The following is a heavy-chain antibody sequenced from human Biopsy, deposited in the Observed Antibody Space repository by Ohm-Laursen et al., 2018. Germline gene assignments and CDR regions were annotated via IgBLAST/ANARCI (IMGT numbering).Heavy chain of an antibody. CDR2: ISETSSHI. D-gene: IGHD6-6*01. CDR1: GFSVSSYD. V-gene: IGHV3-21*01. J-gene: IGHJ6*02. Sequence: SLRLSCAASGFSVSSYDMNWVRQAPGQGLEWISYISETSSHIYDADSVTGRFTVARDIAKNSLYLQLNSLRVEDTAVYYCARDSSRRAREGGMDVWGQGTTVTVSS. CDR3: ARDSSRRAREGGMDV.